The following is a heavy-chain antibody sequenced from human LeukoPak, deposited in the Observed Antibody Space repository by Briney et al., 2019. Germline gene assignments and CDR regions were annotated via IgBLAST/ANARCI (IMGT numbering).Heavy chain of an antibody. Sequence: PSETLSLTCTVSGGSISSYYWSWIRQPPGKGLEWIGYIYYSGSTYYNPSLKSRVTISVDTSKNQFSLKMRSVTAADTAVYYCARTINWNYSYYFDYWGQGTLVTVSS. V-gene: IGHV4-59*08. J-gene: IGHJ4*02. CDR2: IYYSGST. CDR3: ARTINWNYSYYFDY. CDR1: GGSISSYY. D-gene: IGHD1-7*01.